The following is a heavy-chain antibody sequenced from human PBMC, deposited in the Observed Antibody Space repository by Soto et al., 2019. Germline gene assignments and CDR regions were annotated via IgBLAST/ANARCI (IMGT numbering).Heavy chain of an antibody. CDR2: IYYSGST. CDR3: ARSRQPRRYYYYGMDV. CDR1: AGSISSGGYY. V-gene: IGHV4-31*03. J-gene: IGHJ6*02. D-gene: IGHD6-13*01. Sequence: PSETLSLTCTVSAGSISSGGYYWSWIRQHPGKGLEWIGYIYYSGSTYYNPSLKSRVTISVDTSKNQFSLKLSSVTAADTAVYYCARSRQPRRYYYYGMDVWGQGTTVTVSS.